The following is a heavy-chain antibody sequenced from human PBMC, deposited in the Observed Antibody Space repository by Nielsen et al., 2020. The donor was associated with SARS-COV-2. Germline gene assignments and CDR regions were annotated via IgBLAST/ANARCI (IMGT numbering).Heavy chain of an antibody. CDR2: ISYDGSNK. Sequence: SCKVSGYTLTELSMHWVRQAPGKGLEWVAVISYDGSNKYYADSVKGRFTISRDNSKNSLYLQMNSLRAEDTAVYYCARDGPTRATATDYWGQGTLVTVSS. CDR3: ARDGPTRATATDY. CDR1: GYTLTELS. J-gene: IGHJ4*02. D-gene: IGHD2-2*01. V-gene: IGHV3-30*03.